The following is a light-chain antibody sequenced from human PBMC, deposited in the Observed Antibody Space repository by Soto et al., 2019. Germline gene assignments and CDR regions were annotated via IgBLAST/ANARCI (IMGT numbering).Light chain of an antibody. J-gene: IGKJ1*01. V-gene: IGKV3-15*01. Sequence: IVMTQSPATLSVSPGERATLSCRASQSVSTNLAWYQQKPGQGPRLLIYGASTRATGIPARFSGNGSGTEFTLTISTLQSEDFAVYYCQQYNDWLWTFGQGTKVEIK. CDR2: GAS. CDR3: QQYNDWLWT. CDR1: QSVSTN.